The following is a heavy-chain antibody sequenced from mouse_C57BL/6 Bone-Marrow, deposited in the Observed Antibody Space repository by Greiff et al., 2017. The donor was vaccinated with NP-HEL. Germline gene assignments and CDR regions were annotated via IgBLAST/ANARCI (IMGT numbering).Heavy chain of an antibody. J-gene: IGHJ4*01. D-gene: IGHD2-5*01. CDR1: GFTFSSYG. CDR3: AIRVYSRTPSSYAMDY. CDR2: ISSGGSYT. V-gene: IGHV5-6*01. Sequence: EVQGVESGGDLVKPGGSLKLSCAASGFTFSSYGMSWVRQTPDKRLEWVATISSGGSYTYYPDSVKGRFTISRDNAKNTLYLHISSLKSEDTAMYYCAIRVYSRTPSSYAMDYWGQGTSVTVSS.